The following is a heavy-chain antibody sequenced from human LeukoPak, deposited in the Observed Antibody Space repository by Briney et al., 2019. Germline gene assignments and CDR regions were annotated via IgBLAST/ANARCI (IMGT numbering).Heavy chain of an antibody. CDR3: AKDIYYGIAVAGTPENYIDV. CDR2: ISWDGGST. J-gene: IGHJ6*03. V-gene: IGHV3-43D*03. Sequence: GGSLRLSCAASGFTFDDYAMHWVRQAPGKGLEWVSLISWDGGSTYYADSVKGRFTISRDNSKNSLYLQMNSLRAEDTALYYCAKDIYYGIAVAGTPENYIDVWCKGTTVTVSS. D-gene: IGHD6-19*01. CDR1: GFTFDDYA.